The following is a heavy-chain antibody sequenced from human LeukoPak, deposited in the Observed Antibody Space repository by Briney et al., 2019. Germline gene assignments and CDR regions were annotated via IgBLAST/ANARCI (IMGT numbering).Heavy chain of an antibody. CDR3: ARFNGAAGSDY. CDR2: INHSGST. Sequence: SETLSLTCAVYGGSFSGYYWSWIRQPPGKGLEWIGEINHSGSTNYNPSLKSRVTISVDTSKNQFSLKLSSVTAADTAVYYCARFNGAAGSDYWGQVTLVTVSS. J-gene: IGHJ4*02. D-gene: IGHD6-13*01. V-gene: IGHV4-34*01. CDR1: GGSFSGYY.